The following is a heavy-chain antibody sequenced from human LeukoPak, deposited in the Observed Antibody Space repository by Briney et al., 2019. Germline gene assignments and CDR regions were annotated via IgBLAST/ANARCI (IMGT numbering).Heavy chain of an antibody. V-gene: IGHV3-15*05. Sequence: PGGSLRLSXTTSGFTFSNAWMSWVRQAPGKGLEWVGRISSKTDGGTTDYAAPVKGRFTFSRDDSKNTLYLQMNSLKTEDTAVYYCIKSSGDWHWGQGTLVTVFS. CDR2: ISSKTDGGTT. J-gene: IGHJ4*02. CDR3: IKSSGDWH. D-gene: IGHD2-21*02. CDR1: GFTFSNAW.